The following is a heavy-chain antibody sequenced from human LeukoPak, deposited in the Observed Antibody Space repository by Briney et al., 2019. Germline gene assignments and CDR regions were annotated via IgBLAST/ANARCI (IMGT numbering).Heavy chain of an antibody. CDR2: ISGSGGST. CDR1: GFTFSSYA. J-gene: IGHJ4*02. CDR3: AKPMIVVGYAGDFDY. Sequence: GGSLRLSCAASGFTFSSYAMSWVRQAPGKGLERVSAISGSGGSTYYADSVKGRFTISRDNSKNTLYLQMNSLRAEDTAVYYCAKPMIVVGYAGDFDYWGQGTLVTVSS. V-gene: IGHV3-23*01. D-gene: IGHD3-22*01.